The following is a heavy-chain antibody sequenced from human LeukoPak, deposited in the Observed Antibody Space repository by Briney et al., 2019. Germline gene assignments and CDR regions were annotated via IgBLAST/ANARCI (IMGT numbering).Heavy chain of an antibody. J-gene: IGHJ6*03. CDR3: ARAEREPFRNFYYMDV. CDR2: IFYSGST. Sequence: SETLSLTCTVSSGSISTSNYYWGWVRQPPGKALEWIGNIFYSGSTYYNPSLKSRVTISVDTAKNQFSLKVSSVTAADTAVYYCARAEREPFRNFYYMDVWGKGTTVTVSS. CDR1: SGSISTSNYY. D-gene: IGHD1-14*01. V-gene: IGHV4-39*07.